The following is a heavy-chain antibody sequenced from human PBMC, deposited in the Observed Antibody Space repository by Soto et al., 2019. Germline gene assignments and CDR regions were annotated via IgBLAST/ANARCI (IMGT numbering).Heavy chain of an antibody. CDR3: ARRPGEATVAAGSRDA. J-gene: IGHJ6*02. CDR2: TYYSGLT. V-gene: IGHV4-39*01. Sequence: SETLSLKCSVSGGSIRTGVFYWCWIRQPPGKGLEWIGSTYYSGLTFYTPSLKSRVTISVDTSKNQFSLNLDSVTAADTAVDYCARRPGEATVAAGSRDAWVQGTTVT. D-gene: IGHD6-13*01. CDR1: GGSIRTGVFY.